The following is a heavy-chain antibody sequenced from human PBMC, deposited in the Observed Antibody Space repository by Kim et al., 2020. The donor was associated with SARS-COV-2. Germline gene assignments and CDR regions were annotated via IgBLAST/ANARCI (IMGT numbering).Heavy chain of an antibody. CDR3: ATESPKNIAADV. V-gene: IGHV5-10-1*01. CDR1: GYSFTSYW. CDR2: IDPSDSYT. D-gene: IGHD6-13*01. J-gene: IGHJ6*02. Sequence: GESLKISCKGSGYSFTSYWISWVRQMPGKGLEWMGRIDPSDSYTNYSPSFQGHVTISADKSISTAYLQWSSLKASDTAMYYCATESPKNIAADVWGQGTTVTVSS.